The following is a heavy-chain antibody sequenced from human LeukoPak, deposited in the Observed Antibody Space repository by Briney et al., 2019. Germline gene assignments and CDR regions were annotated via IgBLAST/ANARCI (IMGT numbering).Heavy chain of an antibody. CDR3: ARDRGVPAAIISHYYTDV. CDR1: GGSISSYY. Sequence: PSETLSLTCTVSGGSISSYYWSWIRQPAGKGLEWIGRIYTSGSTNYNPSLKSRVTMSVDTSKNQFSLKLSSVTAADTAVYYCARDRGVPAAIISHYYTDVWGKGTTVTVSS. CDR2: IYTSGST. V-gene: IGHV4-4*07. J-gene: IGHJ6*03. D-gene: IGHD2-2*02.